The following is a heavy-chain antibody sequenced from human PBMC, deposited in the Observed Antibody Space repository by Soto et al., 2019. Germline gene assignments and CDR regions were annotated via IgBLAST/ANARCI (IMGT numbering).Heavy chain of an antibody. CDR3: AKEIAAAGTGYGMDV. Sequence: EVQLVESGGGLVQPGRSLRLSCAASGFTFDDYAMHWVRQAPGKGLEWVSGISWNSGSIGYADSVKGRFTISRDNAKNSLYLQMNSLRAEDTALYYCAKEIAAAGTGYGMDVWGQGTTVTVSS. CDR2: ISWNSGSI. CDR1: GFTFDDYA. D-gene: IGHD6-13*01. V-gene: IGHV3-9*01. J-gene: IGHJ6*02.